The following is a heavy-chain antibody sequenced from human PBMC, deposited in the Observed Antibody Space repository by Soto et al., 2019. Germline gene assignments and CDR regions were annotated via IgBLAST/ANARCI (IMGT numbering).Heavy chain of an antibody. V-gene: IGHV4-61*01. Sequence: PSETLSLTCTVSGGPFSSGIYYWSWIRQPPGKALEWIGNINHGGRTNYNPSLKSRAIISEDTSKKEITLKLISVAAADTAVYYCASGLDLHGSGSPALNGFWGQGSLVTVSS. CDR2: INHGGRT. CDR1: GGPFSSGIYY. D-gene: IGHD3-10*01. CDR3: ASGLDLHGSGSPALNGF. J-gene: IGHJ4*02.